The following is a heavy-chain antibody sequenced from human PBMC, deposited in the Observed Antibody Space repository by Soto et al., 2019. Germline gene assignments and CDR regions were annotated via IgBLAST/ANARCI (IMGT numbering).Heavy chain of an antibody. Sequence: GGSLRLSCAASGFTFSDYYMSWIRQAPGKGLEWVTYISSSGSTTYYADSVKGRFTISRDNAKNSLYLQMNSLRAEDTAVYYCERDPSKNWKYVWGQGTLVTVYS. CDR2: ISSSGSTT. V-gene: IGHV3-11*01. J-gene: IGHJ4*02. CDR3: ERDPSKNWKYV. CDR1: GFTFSDYY. D-gene: IGHD1-7*01.